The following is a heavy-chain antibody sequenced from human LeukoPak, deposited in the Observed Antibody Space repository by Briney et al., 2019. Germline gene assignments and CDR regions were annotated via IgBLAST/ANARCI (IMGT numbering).Heavy chain of an antibody. CDR1: GGSISSYY. D-gene: IGHD6-13*01. CDR2: IYYSGST. Sequence: SETLSLTCTVSGGSISSYYWSWIRQPPGKGLEWIGYIYYSGSTNYNPSLKSRVTISVDTSKNQFSLKLSSVTAADTAVYYCARSMAVYSTFDYWGQGTLVTVSS. J-gene: IGHJ4*02. V-gene: IGHV4-59*08. CDR3: ARSMAVYSTFDY.